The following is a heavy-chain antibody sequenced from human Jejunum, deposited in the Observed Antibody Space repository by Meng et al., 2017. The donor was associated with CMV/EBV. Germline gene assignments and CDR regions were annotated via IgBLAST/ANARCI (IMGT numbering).Heavy chain of an antibody. Sequence: FTFNTFSMHWVRQAPGKGPEWVATIAGSGISTYSADSVKGRFTISSGHSKDMLYLQMNSLRAEDTAIYYCAKDRPPADRPYGMDVWGQGTTVTVSS. D-gene: IGHD6-6*01. V-gene: IGHV3-23*01. CDR1: FTFNTFS. CDR3: AKDRPPADRPYGMDV. CDR2: IAGSGIST. J-gene: IGHJ6*02.